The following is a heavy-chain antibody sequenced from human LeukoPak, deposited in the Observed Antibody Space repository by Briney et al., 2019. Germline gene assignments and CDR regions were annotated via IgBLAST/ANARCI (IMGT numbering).Heavy chain of an antibody. CDR2: VYYSGST. CDR3: ARRDWGSSWGYFDY. CDR1: GGSISSSSYY. D-gene: IGHD6-13*01. V-gene: IGHV4-39*01. Sequence: SETLSLTCTVSGGSISSSSYYWGWIRQPPGTGLEWIGSVYYSGSTYYNPSLKSRVTISVDTSKNQSSLKLSSVTAADTAVYYCARRDWGSSWGYFDYWGQGTLVTVSS. J-gene: IGHJ4*02.